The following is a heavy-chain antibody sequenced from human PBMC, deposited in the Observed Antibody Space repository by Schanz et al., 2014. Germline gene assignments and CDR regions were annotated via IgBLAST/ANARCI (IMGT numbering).Heavy chain of an antibody. CDR3: VSQTGSPNY. D-gene: IGHD6-13*01. CDR1: GFTFSSYA. V-gene: IGHV3-7*01. J-gene: IGHJ4*02. Sequence: EMQLLESGGGLAQPGGSLRLSCAASGFTFSSYAMSWVRQAPGKGLEWVANIKHDGSVKDYVDSVEGRFTISRDNAKRSLFLQMNSLRVEDTAVYFCVSQTGSPNYWGQGTLVTVSS. CDR2: IKHDGSVK.